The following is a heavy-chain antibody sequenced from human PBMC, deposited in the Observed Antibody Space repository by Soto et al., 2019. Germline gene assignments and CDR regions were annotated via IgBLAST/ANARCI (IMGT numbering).Heavy chain of an antibody. CDR2: VSWDSDNR. D-gene: IGHD3-3*01. J-gene: IGHJ3*01. CDR1: GFTFDDYT. V-gene: IGHV3-43*01. CDR3: IKRASGAGFVFDF. Sequence: GGSLRLSCAASGFTFDDYTMHWVRQRPGKGLEWVSLVSWDSDNRIYADSVKGRVTISRDNINNSLFLQMNSLRAEDTAVYFCIKRASGAGFVFDFWGLGTMVTVSS.